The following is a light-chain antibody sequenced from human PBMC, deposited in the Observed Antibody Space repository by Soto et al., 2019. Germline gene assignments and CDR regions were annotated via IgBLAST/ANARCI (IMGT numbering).Light chain of an antibody. J-gene: IGKJ1*01. Sequence: DIQMTQSPSSLSASVGDKVTITCRTSQSITIYLNWYHHKPGIAPKLLIYGATTLQSGVPSRFRGSGSGTDFTLTISSLQPEEFGIYYCQQSYSIPWTCGQGTKVEIK. CDR3: QQSYSIPWT. CDR1: QSITIY. CDR2: GAT. V-gene: IGKV1-39*01.